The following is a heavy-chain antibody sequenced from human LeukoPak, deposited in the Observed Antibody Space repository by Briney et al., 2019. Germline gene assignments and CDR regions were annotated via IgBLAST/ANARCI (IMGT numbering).Heavy chain of an antibody. J-gene: IGHJ6*02. CDR2: TYYRSKWYN. V-gene: IGHV6-1*01. CDR1: GDSVSSNSAA. Sequence: SQTLSLTCAISGDSVSSNSAAWNWIRQSPSRGLEWLGRTYYRSKWYNDYAVSVKSRITINPDTSKNQFSLQLNSVTPEGTAVYYCARDSITGTTVYYYGMDVWGQGTTVTVSS. CDR3: ARDSITGTTVYYYGMDV. D-gene: IGHD1-7*01.